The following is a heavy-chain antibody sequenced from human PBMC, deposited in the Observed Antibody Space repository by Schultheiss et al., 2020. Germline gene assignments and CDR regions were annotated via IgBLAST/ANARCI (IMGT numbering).Heavy chain of an antibody. CDR3: AKTGKGFLEWLLLDV. V-gene: IGHV3-23*01. CDR2: ISGSGGST. D-gene: IGHD3-3*01. Sequence: GGSLRLSCAASGFTVSSNYMSWVRQAPGKGPEWVSAISGSGGSTYYADSVKGRFTISRDNSKNTLYLQMNSLRAEDTAVYYCAKTGKGFLEWLLLDVWGQGTTVTVSS. CDR1: GFTVSSNY. J-gene: IGHJ6*02.